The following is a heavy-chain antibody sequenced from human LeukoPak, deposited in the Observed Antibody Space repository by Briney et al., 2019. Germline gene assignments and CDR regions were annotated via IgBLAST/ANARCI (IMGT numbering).Heavy chain of an antibody. J-gene: IGHJ4*02. CDR2: IYSGGGT. V-gene: IGHV3-66*01. CDR1: GFTVSSNY. CDR3: ARLAVGGWDLRY. D-gene: IGHD6-19*01. Sequence: GGSLRLSCAASGFTVSSNYMSWVRQAPGKGLEWVSVIYSGGGTYYADSVKDRFTISRDNSKNTLYLQMNSLRAEDTAVYYCARLAVGGWDLRYWGQGSLVIVSS.